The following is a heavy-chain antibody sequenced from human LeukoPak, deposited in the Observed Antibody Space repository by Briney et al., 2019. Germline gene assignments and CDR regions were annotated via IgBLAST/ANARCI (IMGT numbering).Heavy chain of an antibody. CDR2: FDPEAGDT. J-gene: IGHJ6*02. V-gene: IGHV1-24*01. CDR3: AIDSSGYYYVPHPTYYFYGMDV. D-gene: IGHD3-22*01. Sequence: ASVKVSCKVSGYTLTELSMHWVRQAPAKGLEWMGGFDPEAGDTIYAQKFQGRVTMTEDTSTDTAYMELSSLRSEDTAVYYCAIDSSGYYYVPHPTYYFYGMDVWGQGTTVTVSS. CDR1: GYTLTELS.